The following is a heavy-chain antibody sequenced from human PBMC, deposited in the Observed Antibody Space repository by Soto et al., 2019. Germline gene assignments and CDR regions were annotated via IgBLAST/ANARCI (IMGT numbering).Heavy chain of an antibody. J-gene: IGHJ6*02. CDR3: AREKVTMIVVVKGLKRDYYYGMDV. D-gene: IGHD3-22*01. CDR2: IIPIFGTA. V-gene: IGHV1-69*01. Sequence: QVQLVQSGAEVKEPGSSVKVSCKASGGTFSSYAISWVRQAPGQGLEWMGGIIPIFGTANYAQKFQGRVTITADESTSTAYMELSSLRSEDTAVYYCAREKVTMIVVVKGLKRDYYYGMDVWGQGTTVTVSS. CDR1: GGTFSSYA.